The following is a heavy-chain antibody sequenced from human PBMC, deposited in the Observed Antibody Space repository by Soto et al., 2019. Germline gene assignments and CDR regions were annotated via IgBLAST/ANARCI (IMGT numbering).Heavy chain of an antibody. J-gene: IGHJ4*02. D-gene: IGHD3-10*01. CDR3: SSPRHSGKSVDY. CDR2: IKSKTDGGTI. CDR1: DFAFSNYC. V-gene: IGHV3-15*07. Sequence: EVQLVDSGGGLFKPGGALRLTCVASDFAFSNYCMHWFRQVPGKGLEWVGRIKSKTDGGTIDYAAPVEGRFTISRDDYRDTLYLQMNSLKPEDTAVYYWSSPRHSGKSVDYWGQGTLVTVSS.